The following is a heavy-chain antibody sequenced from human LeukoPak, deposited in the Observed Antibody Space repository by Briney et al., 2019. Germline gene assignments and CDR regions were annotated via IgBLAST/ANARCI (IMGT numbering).Heavy chain of an antibody. CDR2: IYYSGST. Sequence: PSETLSLTCTVSGGSISSSSYYWGWIRQPPGKGLEWIGSIYYSGSTNYNPSLKSRVTISVDKSKNQFSLKLSSVTAADTAVYYCARSHITVEGDFDYWGQGTLVTVSS. CDR3: ARSHITVEGDFDY. CDR1: GGSISSSSYY. V-gene: IGHV4-39*01. D-gene: IGHD3-10*01. J-gene: IGHJ4*02.